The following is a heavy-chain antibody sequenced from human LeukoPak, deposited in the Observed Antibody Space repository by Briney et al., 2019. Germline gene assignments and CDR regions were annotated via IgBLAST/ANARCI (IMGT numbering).Heavy chain of an antibody. CDR2: ISWRSGSI. Sequence: HSGRSLRLSCTASGFIFDDYAMHWVRHAPGKGLEWVSGISWRSGSIEYADSVEGRFTISRDNAKNSLYLQMDSLRAEDEALYYCTKGTWGSAFDIWGQGTMVTVSS. CDR1: GFIFDDYA. V-gene: IGHV3-9*01. CDR3: TKGTWGSAFDI. D-gene: IGHD7-27*01. J-gene: IGHJ3*02.